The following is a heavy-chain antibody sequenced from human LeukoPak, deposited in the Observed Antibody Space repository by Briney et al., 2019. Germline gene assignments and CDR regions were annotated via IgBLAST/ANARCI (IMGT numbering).Heavy chain of an antibody. CDR2: ISSSGSNI. V-gene: IGHV3-21*04. J-gene: IGHJ4*02. Sequence: GGSLRLSCTASGFIFTSYGLNWGRQAPAEGLEWVSYISSSGSNIFYADSVKGRFTISRDQAKDSVFLQMNSLRAQDTALYFCARDAVMGATPFYFDSWGEGALVTVSS. CDR3: ARDAVMGATPFYFDS. D-gene: IGHD2-15*01. CDR1: GFIFTSYG.